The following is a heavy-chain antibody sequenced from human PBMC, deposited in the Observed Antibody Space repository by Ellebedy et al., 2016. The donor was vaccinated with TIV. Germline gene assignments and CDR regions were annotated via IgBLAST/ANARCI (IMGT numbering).Heavy chain of an antibody. J-gene: IGHJ4*02. Sequence: ASVKVSCKVSGYTLTELSMHWVRQAPGKGLEWMGGFDPEDGETIYAQKFQGRVTMTEDTSTDTAYMELSSLRSEDTAVYYCATGDAYSSSWSPFDYWGQGTLVTVSS. D-gene: IGHD6-13*01. CDR3: ATGDAYSSSWSPFDY. CDR1: GYTLTELS. CDR2: FDPEDGET. V-gene: IGHV1-24*01.